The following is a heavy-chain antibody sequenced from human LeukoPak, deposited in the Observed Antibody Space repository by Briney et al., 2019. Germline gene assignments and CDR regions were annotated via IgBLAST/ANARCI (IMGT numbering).Heavy chain of an antibody. CDR2: ISAYNGNT. V-gene: IGHV1-18*01. D-gene: IGHD1-26*01. J-gene: IGHJ4*02. Sequence: ASVKVSCKASAYTFTSYDISWVRQAPGQGLEWMGWISAYNGNTNYAQKLQGRVTMTTDTSTSTAYMELRSLRSDDTAVYYCARDLVYSGSYSPFDYWGQGTLVTVSS. CDR1: AYTFTSYD. CDR3: ARDLVYSGSYSPFDY.